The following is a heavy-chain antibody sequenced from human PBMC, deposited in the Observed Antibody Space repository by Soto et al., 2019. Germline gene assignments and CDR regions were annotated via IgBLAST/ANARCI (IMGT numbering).Heavy chain of an antibody. J-gene: IGHJ4*02. CDR3: ARVYVEMATIEDVDY. CDR2: IYYSRSA. V-gene: IGHV4-31*03. CDR1: GGSISSGGFY. D-gene: IGHD5-12*01. Sequence: SETLSLTCTVSGGSISSGGFYWSWIRQHPGKGLEWIGYIYYSRSAYYSPSLKSRVTISLDTSKNQFSLELGSVTAADTAVYYCARVYVEMATIEDVDYWGQGTLVTVSS.